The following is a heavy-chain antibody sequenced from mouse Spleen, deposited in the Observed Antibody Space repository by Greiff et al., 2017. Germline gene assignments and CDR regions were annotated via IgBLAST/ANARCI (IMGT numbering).Heavy chain of an antibody. CDR1: GYTFTSYW. CDR2: INPSNGRT. V-gene: IGHV1S81*02. J-gene: IGHJ4*01. D-gene: IGHD2-3*01. CDR3: ARWDGYRYYAMDY. Sequence: QVQLKESGAELVKPGASVKLSCKASGYTFTSYWMHWVKQRPGQGLEWIGEINPSNGRTNYNEKFKSKATLTVDKSSSTAYMQLSSLTSEDSAVYYCARWDGYRYYAMDYWGQGTSVTVSS.